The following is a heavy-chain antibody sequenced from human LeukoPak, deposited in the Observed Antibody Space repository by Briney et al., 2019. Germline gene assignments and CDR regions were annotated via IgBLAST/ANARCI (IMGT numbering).Heavy chain of an antibody. V-gene: IGHV3-23*01. CDR3: AKDSMSHHIVVVPAAPNWFDP. D-gene: IGHD2-2*01. CDR1: GFTFSSYA. Sequence: GGSLRLSCAASGFTFSSYAMSWVRQAPGKGLEWVSAISGSGGSTYYADSVKGRFTISRDNSKNTLYLQMNSLRAEDTAVYYCAKDSMSHHIVVVPAAPNWFDPWGQGTLVTVSS. CDR2: ISGSGGST. J-gene: IGHJ5*02.